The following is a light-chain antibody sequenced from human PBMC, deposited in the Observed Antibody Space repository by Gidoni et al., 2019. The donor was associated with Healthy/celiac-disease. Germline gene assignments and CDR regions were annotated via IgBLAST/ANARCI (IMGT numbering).Light chain of an antibody. CDR3: QQYKSPVT. V-gene: IGKV1-5*03. J-gene: IGKJ1*01. CDR2: KAS. Sequence: DIQMTQSPSTLSASVGDRVTITCRASQSISSWLAWYQQKPGKAPKLLIYKASSLESGVPSRFSGSGSGTEFTLTISSLQPDDFATYYCQQYKSPVTFGQXTKVEIK. CDR1: QSISSW.